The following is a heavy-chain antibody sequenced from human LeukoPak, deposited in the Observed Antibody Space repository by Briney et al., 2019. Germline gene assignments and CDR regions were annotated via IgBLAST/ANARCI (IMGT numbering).Heavy chain of an antibody. CDR3: ARDRNGDQRANAFDI. D-gene: IGHD2-21*02. Sequence: ASVKVSCKASGFTFTTYFMHWVRQAPGQGLEWMGKINPSGDTATYTQRFQGRVTMTRDTSTSTVYMELSSLRSEDTAVYYCARDRNGDQRANAFDIWGQGTMVTVSS. J-gene: IGHJ3*02. V-gene: IGHV1-46*01. CDR2: INPSGDTA. CDR1: GFTFTTYF.